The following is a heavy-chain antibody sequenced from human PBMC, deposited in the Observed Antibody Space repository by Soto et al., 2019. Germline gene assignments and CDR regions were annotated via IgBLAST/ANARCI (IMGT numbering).Heavy chain of an antibody. V-gene: IGHV3-23*01. J-gene: IGHJ4*02. CDR2: ISKSGDST. CDR1: GVTFTSYA. CDR3: AKGSFGFDY. Sequence: GGPLRLSCAASGVTFTSYAMTWVRQVPGEGLQWVSSISKSGDSTYYADSVKGRFTTSRDNSKNTLYLQMNSLRAEDTAIYYCAKGSFGFDYWGQGTLVTVSS. D-gene: IGHD3-10*01.